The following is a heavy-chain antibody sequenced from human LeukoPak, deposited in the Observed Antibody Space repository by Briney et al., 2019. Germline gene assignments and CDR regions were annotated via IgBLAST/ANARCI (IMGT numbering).Heavy chain of an antibody. D-gene: IGHD3-3*01. CDR3: ARGPYYDFWSGYYLGYYYYYMDV. Sequence: SETLSLTCTVSGGSISSYYWSWIRQPPGKGLEWLGYIYYSGSTNYNPSLKSRVTISVDTSKNQFSLKLSSVTAADTAVYYCARGPYYDFWSGYYLGYYYYYMDVWGKGTTVTVSS. CDR1: GGSISSYY. V-gene: IGHV4-59*01. J-gene: IGHJ6*03. CDR2: IYYSGST.